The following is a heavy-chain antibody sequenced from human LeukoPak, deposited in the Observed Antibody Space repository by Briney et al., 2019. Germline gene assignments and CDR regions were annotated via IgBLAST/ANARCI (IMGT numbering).Heavy chain of an antibody. J-gene: IGHJ4*02. D-gene: IGHD3-10*01. V-gene: IGHV4-59*01. Sequence: SETLSLTCAVSGGSMISYYWSWIRLPPGKGLEWIGNIYYSGSTSYNPSLKSRATISVDASKNRFSLKVSSVTAADTAVYHCARLNPFYHGSGSYEFDYWGQGTLVTVSS. CDR1: GGSMISYY. CDR3: ARLNPFYHGSGSYEFDY. CDR2: IYYSGST.